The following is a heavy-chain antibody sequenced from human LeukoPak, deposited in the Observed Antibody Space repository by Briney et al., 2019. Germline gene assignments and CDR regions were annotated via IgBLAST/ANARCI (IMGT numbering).Heavy chain of an antibody. J-gene: IGHJ4*02. CDR1: GGPISSYY. Sequence: SETLSLTCTVSGGPISSYYWSCIRQPPGKGLEWIANIYHTGSTNYNPSLSSRVTISIDTAKNQFSLKLTSVTAADTAVYYCARRGRNSSGWQDYLWGQGTLVTVSS. CDR3: ARRGRNSSGWQDYL. D-gene: IGHD6-25*01. V-gene: IGHV4-59*01. CDR2: IYHTGST.